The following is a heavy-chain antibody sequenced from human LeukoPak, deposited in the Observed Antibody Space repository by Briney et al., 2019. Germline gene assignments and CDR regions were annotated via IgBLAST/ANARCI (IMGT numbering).Heavy chain of an antibody. D-gene: IGHD1-14*01. J-gene: IGHJ5*02. CDR1: GFTFSRYA. Sequence: GGSLRLSCAASGFTFSRYAMHWVRQAPGKGLVWVSRINSDGSSITYADSVKGRFLISRDNAKNTLFLQLNSLKAEDTAVYYCTTLGNWFDPWGQGTLVTVSS. V-gene: IGHV3-74*03. CDR3: TTLGNWFDP. CDR2: INSDGSSI.